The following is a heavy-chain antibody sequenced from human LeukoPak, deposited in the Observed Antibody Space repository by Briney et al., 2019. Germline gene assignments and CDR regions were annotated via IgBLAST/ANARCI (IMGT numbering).Heavy chain of an antibody. CDR2: IIPIFGTA. V-gene: IGHV1-69*05. D-gene: IGHD6-13*01. J-gene: IGHJ6*03. CDR1: RGTCSSYA. CDR3: ARGEAALPHYYYYMDV. Sequence: SVKVSCKASRGTCSSYAISWVRQAPGQGLEWMGGIIPIFGTANYAQKFQGRVTITTDESTSTAYMELSSLRSEDTAVYYCARGEAALPHYYYYMDVWGKGTTVTVSS.